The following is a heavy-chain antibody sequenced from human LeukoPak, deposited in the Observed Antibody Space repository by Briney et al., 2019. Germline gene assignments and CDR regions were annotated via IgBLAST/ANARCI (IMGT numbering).Heavy chain of an antibody. Sequence: GSLRLSCAASGFTFSSYSMNWVRQAPGKGLEWVSSISSSSSYVYYADSVKGRFTISRDSAKNSLYLQMNSLRAEDTAVYYCARDPLLWELLGGPDDAFDIWGQGTMVTVSS. D-gene: IGHD1-26*01. J-gene: IGHJ3*02. V-gene: IGHV3-21*01. CDR1: GFTFSSYS. CDR3: ARDPLLWELLGGPDDAFDI. CDR2: ISSSSSYV.